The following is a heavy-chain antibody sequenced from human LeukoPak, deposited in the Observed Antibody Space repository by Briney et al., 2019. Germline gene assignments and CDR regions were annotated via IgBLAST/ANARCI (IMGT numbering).Heavy chain of an antibody. CDR1: GGSISSYY. D-gene: IGHD3-3*01. J-gene: IGHJ4*02. V-gene: IGHV4-59*01. Sequence: SETLSLTCTVSGGSISSYYWSWIRQPPGKGLEWIGYIYYSGSTNYNPSLKSRVTISVDTSKNQFSLMLSSVTAADTAVYYCARVGRFLEGSQNFDYWGQGTLVTVSS. CDR3: ARVGRFLEGSQNFDY. CDR2: IYYSGST.